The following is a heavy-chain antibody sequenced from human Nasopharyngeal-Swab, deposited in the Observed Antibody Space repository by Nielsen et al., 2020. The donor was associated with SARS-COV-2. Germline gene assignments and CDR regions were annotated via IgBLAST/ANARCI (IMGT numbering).Heavy chain of an antibody. J-gene: IGHJ4*02. Sequence: GESLKISCAASGFTFSSYWMHWVRQAPGKGLVWVSRINPDGSSTDYAGSVKGRFTISRDNAKNSLYLQMNSLRAEDTAVYYCARDPAAAAPSHRWGQGTLVTVSS. CDR2: INPDGSST. CDR3: ARDPAAAAPSHR. D-gene: IGHD6-13*01. V-gene: IGHV3-74*01. CDR1: GFTFSSYW.